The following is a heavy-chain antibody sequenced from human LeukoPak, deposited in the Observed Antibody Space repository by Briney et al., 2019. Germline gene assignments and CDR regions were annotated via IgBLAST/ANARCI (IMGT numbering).Heavy chain of an antibody. CDR1: GYTFTSYY. J-gene: IGHJ3*02. CDR2: INPSGGST. D-gene: IGHD3-22*01. V-gene: IGHV1-46*01. Sequence: ASVKVSCKASGYTFTSYYMHCVRQAPGQGLEWMGIINPSGGSTSYAQKFQGRVTMTRDMSTSTVYMELSSLRSEDTAVYYCARVGHPAESPYYYDSSGYYGRGAFDIWGQGTMVTVSS. CDR3: ARVGHPAESPYYYDSSGYYGRGAFDI.